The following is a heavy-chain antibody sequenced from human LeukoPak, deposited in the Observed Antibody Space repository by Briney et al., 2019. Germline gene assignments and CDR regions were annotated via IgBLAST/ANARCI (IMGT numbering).Heavy chain of an antibody. CDR3: ARGAIAAAGHRDY. CDR1: GYTFTSYD. D-gene: IGHD6-13*01. J-gene: IGHJ4*02. Sequence: ATVKVSCKASGYTFTSYDINWVRQATGQGLEWMGWMNPNSGNTGYAQKFQGRVTMTRNTSISTAYMELSSLRSEDTAVYYCARGAIAAAGHRDYWGQGTLVTVSS. V-gene: IGHV1-8*01. CDR2: MNPNSGNT.